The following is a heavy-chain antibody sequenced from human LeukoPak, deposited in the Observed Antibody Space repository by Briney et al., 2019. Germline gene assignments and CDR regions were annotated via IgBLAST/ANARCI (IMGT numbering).Heavy chain of an antibody. V-gene: IGHV3-48*01. Sequence: GGSLRLSCAASGFTFSSYSMNWVRQAPGKGLEWVSYISSSSTIYYADSVKGRFTISRDYAKNSLYLQMNSLRAEDTAVYYCARLSLTIFGVVIPDDAFDIWGQGTMVTVSS. CDR3: ARLSLTIFGVVIPDDAFDI. CDR2: ISSSSTI. CDR1: GFTFSSYS. D-gene: IGHD3-3*01. J-gene: IGHJ3*02.